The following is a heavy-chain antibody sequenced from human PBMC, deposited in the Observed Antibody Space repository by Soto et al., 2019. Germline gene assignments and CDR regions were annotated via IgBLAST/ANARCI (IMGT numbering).Heavy chain of an antibody. CDR2: IYHSGST. J-gene: IGHJ6*02. Sequence: PSETLSLTCAVSGGSISSGGYSWSWIRQPPGKGLEWIGYIYHSGSTYYNPSLKSRVTISVDRSKNQFSLKLSSVTAADTAVYYCARGPMITFGGVHPAAQGDYYYGMDVWGQGTTLTVSS. CDR1: GGSISSGGYS. CDR3: ARGPMITFGGVHPAAQGDYYYGMDV. V-gene: IGHV4-30-2*01. D-gene: IGHD3-16*01.